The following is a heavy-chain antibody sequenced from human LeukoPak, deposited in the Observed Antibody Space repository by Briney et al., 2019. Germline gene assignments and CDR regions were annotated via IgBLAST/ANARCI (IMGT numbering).Heavy chain of an antibody. CDR2: INPNSGGT. CDR1: GYTFTSYG. D-gene: IGHD6-13*01. CDR3: ARGGTAAGYYYYYMDV. J-gene: IGHJ6*03. Sequence: ASVKVSCKASGYTFTSYGISWVRQAPGQGLGWMGWINPNSGGTNYAQKFQGRVTMTRDTSISTAYMELSRLRSDDTAVYYCARGGTAAGYYYYYMDVWGKGTTVTISS. V-gene: IGHV1-2*02.